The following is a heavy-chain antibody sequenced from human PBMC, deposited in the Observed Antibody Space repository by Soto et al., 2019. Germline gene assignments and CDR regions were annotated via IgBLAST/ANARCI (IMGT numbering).Heavy chain of an antibody. CDR2: ISGSSTI. CDR1: GFSFSEYS. J-gene: IGHJ3*02. D-gene: IGHD3-9*01. V-gene: IGHV3-48*01. Sequence: EVQLVESGGGLVQPGGSLRLSCAASGFSFSEYSLNWVRQAPGRGLEWVSYISGSSTIYYADSVKGRFTISRDNAKNSLYLQMTGLRAEDTAVYYCVRDQGYIDSFPLDIWGQGTVVTVSS. CDR3: VRDQGYIDSFPLDI.